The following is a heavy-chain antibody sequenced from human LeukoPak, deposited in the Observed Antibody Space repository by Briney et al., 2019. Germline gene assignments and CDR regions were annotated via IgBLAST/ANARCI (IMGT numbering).Heavy chain of an antibody. J-gene: IGHJ4*02. CDR2: ISYDGSNK. Sequence: PGGSLRLSCAASGFTFSSYAMHWVRQAPGKGLEWVAVISYDGSNKYYADSVKGRFTISRDNSKNTLYLQMNSLRAEDTAVYYCARDPDSSGRLLYVFDYWGQGTLVTVSS. V-gene: IGHV3-30*04. CDR1: GFTFSSYA. CDR3: ARDPDSSGRLLYVFDY. D-gene: IGHD6-19*01.